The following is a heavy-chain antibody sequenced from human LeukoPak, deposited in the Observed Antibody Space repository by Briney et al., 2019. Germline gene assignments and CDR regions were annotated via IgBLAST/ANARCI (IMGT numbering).Heavy chain of an antibody. J-gene: IGHJ3*02. V-gene: IGHV3-30*02. D-gene: IGHD6-13*01. CDR3: AKDLGIAAYYDAFDI. CDR2: IRYDGSNK. Sequence: GGSLRLSCAASGFTFSSYGMHWVRQAPGKGLEWVAFIRYDGSNKYYADSVKGRFTISRDNSKNTLYLQMNSLRAEDTAVYYCAKDLGIAAYYDAFDIWGQGTMVTVS. CDR1: GFTFSSYG.